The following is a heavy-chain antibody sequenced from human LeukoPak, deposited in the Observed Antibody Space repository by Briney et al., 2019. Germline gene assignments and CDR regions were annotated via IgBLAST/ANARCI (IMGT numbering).Heavy chain of an antibody. CDR3: ARELTYYDILTGPLRYFDY. Sequence: PGGSLRLSCAASGFTFSSYAMSWVRQAPGKGLEWVSAISGSGGSTYYADSVKGRFTISRDNAKNSLYLQMNSLRAEDTAVYYCARELTYYDILTGPLRYFDYWGQGTLVTVSS. D-gene: IGHD3-9*01. V-gene: IGHV3-23*01. CDR1: GFTFSSYA. J-gene: IGHJ4*02. CDR2: ISGSGGST.